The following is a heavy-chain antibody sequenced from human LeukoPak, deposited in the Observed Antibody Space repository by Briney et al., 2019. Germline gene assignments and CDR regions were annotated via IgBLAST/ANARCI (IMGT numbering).Heavy chain of an antibody. J-gene: IGHJ4*02. V-gene: IGHV4-39*01. CDR3: AKTVWSRLAAGLDS. D-gene: IGHD2-21*02. CDR2: IYYRGST. Sequence: SETLSLTCSVPGGSISGSSYYWGWIRQPPGKGLEWIGNIYYRGSTYYNPSLKSRVIMSIDTSKNQFSLKVNSVTATDTAVYYCAKTVWSRLAAGLDSWGQGTLVTVSS. CDR1: GGSISGSSYY.